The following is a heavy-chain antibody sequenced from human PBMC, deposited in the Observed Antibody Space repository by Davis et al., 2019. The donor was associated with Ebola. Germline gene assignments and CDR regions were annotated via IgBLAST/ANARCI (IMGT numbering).Heavy chain of an antibody. CDR2: FDPEDGET. V-gene: IGHV1-24*01. D-gene: IGHD1-26*01. CDR1: GYTLTELS. Sequence: AASVKVSCKVSGYTLTELSMHWVRQAPGKGLEWMGGFDPEDGETIYAQKFQGRVTMTEDTSTDTAYMELSSLRSEDTAVYYCARRNSGSYRKGNNWFDPWGQGTLVTVSS. J-gene: IGHJ5*02. CDR3: ARRNSGSYRKGNNWFDP.